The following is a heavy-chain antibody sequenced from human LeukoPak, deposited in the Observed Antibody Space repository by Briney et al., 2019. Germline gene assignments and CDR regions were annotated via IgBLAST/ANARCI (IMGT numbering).Heavy chain of an antibody. D-gene: IGHD5-24*01. CDR2: IDWDDDK. Sequence: GPTLANPTQTLTLTGTFTDFSLSTSGPGVNWIRQPPGKALDTTARIDWDDDKYYSTSLKTRLNISKVTSKNQVVLTMTNIDPVDTATDYCLHVKWLTDIYYFDYWGQGTLVTVSS. J-gene: IGHJ4*02. V-gene: IGHV2-70*10. CDR3: LHVKWLTDIYYFDY. CDR1: DFSLSTSGPG.